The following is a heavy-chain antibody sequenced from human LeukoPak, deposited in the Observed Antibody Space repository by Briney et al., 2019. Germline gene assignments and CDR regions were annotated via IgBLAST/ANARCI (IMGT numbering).Heavy chain of an antibody. CDR3: ARVDTVMAYYFDL. J-gene: IGHJ4*02. D-gene: IGHD5-18*01. CDR1: GFTFSSYA. CDR2: ISGSGGST. V-gene: IGHV3-23*01. Sequence: GGSLRLSCAASGFTFSSYAMSWVRQAPGKAPEWVSGISGSGGSTYSADSVKGRFTISRDNSKNTLYLQMNTLRAEDTAVYYCARVDTVMAYYFDLWGQGTLVTVSS.